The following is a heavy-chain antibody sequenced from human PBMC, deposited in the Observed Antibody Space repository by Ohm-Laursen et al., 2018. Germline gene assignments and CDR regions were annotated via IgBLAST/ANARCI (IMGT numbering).Heavy chain of an antibody. CDR1: GFTFTNYP. V-gene: IGHV3-23*01. Sequence: SLRLSCAASGFTFTNYPMTWARQAPGKGLEWVSSIGSSGADTYYADSAKGRFTISRDNSKNTLYLQIISLRVEDTAVYYCATISSGGTGVVYWGQGTLVTVSS. CDR2: IGSSGADT. CDR3: ATISSGGTGVVY. D-gene: IGHD2-15*01. J-gene: IGHJ4*02.